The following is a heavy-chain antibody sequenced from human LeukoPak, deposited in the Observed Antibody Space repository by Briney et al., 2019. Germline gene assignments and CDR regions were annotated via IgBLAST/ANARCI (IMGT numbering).Heavy chain of an antibody. CDR1: DGSISSSSYY. CDR3: ARDRSPYDILTGYYLFASWFDP. V-gene: IGHV4-39*07. J-gene: IGHJ5*02. Sequence: SETLSLTCTVSDGSISSSSYYWGWIRQPPGKGLEWIGSIYYSGSTYYNPSLKSRVTISVDTSKNQFSLKLSSVTAADTAVYYCARDRSPYDILTGYYLFASWFDPWGQGTLVTVSS. D-gene: IGHD3-9*01. CDR2: IYYSGST.